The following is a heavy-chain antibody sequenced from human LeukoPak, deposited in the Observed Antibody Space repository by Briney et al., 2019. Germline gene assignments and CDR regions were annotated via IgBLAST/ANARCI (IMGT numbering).Heavy chain of an antibody. CDR3: ARDSPEGRTADVYYYYYMDV. V-gene: IGHV1-69*05. D-gene: IGHD1-14*01. CDR1: GGTFSSYA. CDR2: IIPIFGTA. J-gene: IGHJ6*03. Sequence: ASVKVSCKASGGTFSSYAISWVRQAPGQGLEWMGGIIPIFGTANYAQKFQGRVTITTDESTSTAYMELSSPRSEDTAVYYCARDSPEGRTADVYYYYYMDVWGKGTTVTVSS.